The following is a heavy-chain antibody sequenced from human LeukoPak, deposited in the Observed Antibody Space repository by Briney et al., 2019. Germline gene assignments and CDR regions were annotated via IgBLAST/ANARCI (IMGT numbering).Heavy chain of an antibody. CDR2: IIPILGIA. V-gene: IGHV1-69*04. CDR3: ARERAYCSSTSCYRGNYFDY. Sequence: GASVKVSCKASGGTFSSYAISWVRQAPGQGLEWMGRIIPILGIANYAQKFQGRVTITADKSTSRAYMELSSLRSEDTAVYYCARERAYCSSTSCYRGNYFDYWGQGTLVTVSS. CDR1: GGTFSSYA. J-gene: IGHJ4*02. D-gene: IGHD2-2*02.